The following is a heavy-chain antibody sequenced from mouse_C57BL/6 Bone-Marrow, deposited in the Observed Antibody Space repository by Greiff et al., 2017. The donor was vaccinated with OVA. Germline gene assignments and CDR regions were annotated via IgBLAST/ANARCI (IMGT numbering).Heavy chain of an antibody. CDR3: ARDPLYGYDEYFDV. D-gene: IGHD2-2*01. V-gene: IGHV5-4*01. Sequence: EVKLLESGGGLVKPGGSLKLSCAASGFTFSSSAMSWVRQTPEKRLEWVATISDGGSYTYYPDNVKGRFTISRDNAKNNLYLQMSHLKSEDTAMYYCARDPLYGYDEYFDVWGTGTTVTVSS. CDR2: ISDGGSYT. CDR1: GFTFSSSA. J-gene: IGHJ1*03.